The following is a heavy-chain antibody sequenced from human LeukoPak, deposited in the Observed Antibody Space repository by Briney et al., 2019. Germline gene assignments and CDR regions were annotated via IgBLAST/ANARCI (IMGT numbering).Heavy chain of an antibody. CDR1: GGSISSSSYY. CDR3: ARHSRSGSGGYENAFDI. Sequence: SETLSLTCTVSGGSISSSSYYWDWIRQSPGKGLELIGNIYSGGSTYYTPSLKSRVTISVDTSKNQFSLKLSSVTAADTAIYFCARHSRSGSGGYENAFDIWGQGTMVTVSS. J-gene: IGHJ3*02. CDR2: IYSGGST. V-gene: IGHV4-39*01. D-gene: IGHD5-12*01.